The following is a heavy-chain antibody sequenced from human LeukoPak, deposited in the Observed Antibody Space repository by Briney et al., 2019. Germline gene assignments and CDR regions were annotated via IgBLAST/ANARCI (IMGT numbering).Heavy chain of an antibody. Sequence: PGGSLRLSCAASGFIFSTYGMHWVRQAPGKGLEWVSHITASGTAMFYADSVKGRFTISRDNAKNSLYLQMNSLRDEDTAVYYCASSGSYRFDYWGQGTLVTVSS. CDR1: GFIFSTYG. J-gene: IGHJ4*02. CDR3: ASSGSYRFDY. V-gene: IGHV3-48*02. CDR2: ITASGTAM. D-gene: IGHD1-26*01.